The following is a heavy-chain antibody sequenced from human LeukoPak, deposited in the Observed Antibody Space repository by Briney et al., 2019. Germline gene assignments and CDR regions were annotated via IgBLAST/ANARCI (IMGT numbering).Heavy chain of an antibody. J-gene: IGHJ4*02. CDR2: INPNSGGT. D-gene: IGHD2-8*02. CDR1: GYTFTGYY. Sequence: ASVKVSCKASGYTFTGYYMHWVRQAPGQGLEWMGWINPNSGGTNYAQKFQGRVTMTRDTSISTAYMELSRLRSDDTAVYYCARDDRAASDDSPLVGYWGQGTLVTVSS. V-gene: IGHV1-2*02. CDR3: ARDDRAASDDSPLVGY.